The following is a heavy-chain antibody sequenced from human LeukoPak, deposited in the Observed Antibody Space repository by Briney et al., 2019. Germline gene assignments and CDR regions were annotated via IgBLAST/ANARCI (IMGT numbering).Heavy chain of an antibody. Sequence: GGSLRLSCAASGFTFSSYAMSWVRQAPGKGLEWVSAISGSGGSTYYADSVKGRFTISRDNSENTLYLQMNSLRAEDTAVYYCAKRPKYLGNYYFDYWGQGTLVTVSS. CDR2: ISGSGGST. CDR1: GFTFSSYA. CDR3: AKRPKYLGNYYFDY. J-gene: IGHJ4*02. V-gene: IGHV3-23*01. D-gene: IGHD1-7*01.